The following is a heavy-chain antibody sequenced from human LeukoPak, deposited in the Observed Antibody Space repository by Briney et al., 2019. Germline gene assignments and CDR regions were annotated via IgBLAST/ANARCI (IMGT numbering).Heavy chain of an antibody. D-gene: IGHD2/OR15-2a*01. J-gene: IGHJ4*02. CDR3: ARDGPRDTTTYYYFDY. V-gene: IGHV3-30*04. CDR1: GFTFSSYA. Sequence: GGSLRLSCAASGFTFSSYAMHWVRQAPGKGLEWVALISYDGKCKYSADSVKGRFTISRDNSKNTFYLQMNSLRAEDTAVYYCARDGPRDTTTYYYFDYWGQGTLVTVSS. CDR2: ISYDGKCK.